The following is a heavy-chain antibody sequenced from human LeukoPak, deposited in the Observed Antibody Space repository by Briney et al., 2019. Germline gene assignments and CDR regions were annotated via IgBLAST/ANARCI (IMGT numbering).Heavy chain of an antibody. J-gene: IGHJ5*02. CDR2: IIPILGIA. V-gene: IGHV1-69*04. D-gene: IGHD1-26*01. CDR1: GGTFSSYA. CDR3: ARVIVGAAAGNWFDP. Sequence: ASVKVSCKASGGTFSSYAISWVRQAPGQGLEWMGRIIPILGIANYSQRFQGRVTITADKSTSTAYMELSSLRSEDTAVYYCARVIVGAAAGNWFDPWGQGTLVTVSS.